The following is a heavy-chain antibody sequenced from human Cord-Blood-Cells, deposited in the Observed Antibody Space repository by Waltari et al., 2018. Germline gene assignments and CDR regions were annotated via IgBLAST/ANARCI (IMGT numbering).Heavy chain of an antibody. CDR1: GYTFTGYY. Sequence: QVQLVQSGAEVKKPGASVKVSCKASGYTFTGYYMHWVRQAPGQGLEWMGWINPNRGVTNYAQKFQGRVTMTRDTSISTAYMELSRLRSDDTAVYYCAGYSSSGYFDYWGQGTLVTVSS. CDR2: INPNRGVT. D-gene: IGHD6-6*01. V-gene: IGHV1-2*02. J-gene: IGHJ4*02. CDR3: AGYSSSGYFDY.